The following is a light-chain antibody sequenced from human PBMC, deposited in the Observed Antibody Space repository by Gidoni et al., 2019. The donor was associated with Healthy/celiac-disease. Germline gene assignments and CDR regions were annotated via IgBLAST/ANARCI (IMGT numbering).Light chain of an antibody. CDR3: SSYTSSSTLV. J-gene: IGLJ2*01. CDR1: SSDVGGYNY. V-gene: IGLV2-14*01. CDR2: EVS. Sequence: QSALTQPASVSGSPGQSINISCTGTSSDVGGYNYVSWYQQHPGKAPKLMIYEVSNRPSGVSNRFSGSKSGNTASRTISGLQAEDEADYYCSSYTSSSTLVFGGGTKLTVL.